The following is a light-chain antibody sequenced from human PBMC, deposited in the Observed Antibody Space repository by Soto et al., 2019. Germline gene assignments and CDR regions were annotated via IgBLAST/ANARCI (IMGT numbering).Light chain of an antibody. CDR1: SSDVGGYEY. CDR2: EVS. V-gene: IGLV2-14*01. J-gene: IGLJ1*01. Sequence: QSALTQPASVSGSPGQSITISCTGTSSDVGGYEYVSWYQQYPGKAPKLMLYEVSYRPSGVSNRFSGSKSGNTASLTISGLQTEDEADYYCSSYRTSSAYVFGTGTQLTVL. CDR3: SSYRTSSAYV.